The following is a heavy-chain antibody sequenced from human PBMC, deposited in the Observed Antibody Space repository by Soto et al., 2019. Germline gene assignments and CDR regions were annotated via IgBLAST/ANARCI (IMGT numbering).Heavy chain of an antibody. CDR3: ASPGLDSSGWYDGGAFDI. J-gene: IGHJ3*02. Sequence: QVQLVESGGGLVKPGGSLRLSCAASGFTFSDYYMSWIRQAPGKGLEWVSYISSSGSTIYYADSVKGRFTISRDNAKDSLYLQMNSLRAEDTAVYYCASPGLDSSGWYDGGAFDIWGQGTMVTVSS. D-gene: IGHD6-19*01. CDR2: ISSSGSTI. CDR1: GFTFSDYY. V-gene: IGHV3-11*01.